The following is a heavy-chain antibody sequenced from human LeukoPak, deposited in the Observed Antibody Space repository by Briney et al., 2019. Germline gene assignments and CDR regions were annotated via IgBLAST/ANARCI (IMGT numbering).Heavy chain of an antibody. CDR2: ISSSSSYI. D-gene: IGHD6-13*01. CDR3: ARAGGSSWADY. V-gene: IGHV3-21*01. Sequence: GGSLRLSCAASGFTVSSYSMNWVRQAPGKGLEWVSSISSSSSYIYYADSVKGRFTISRDNAKNSLYLQMNSLRAEDTAVYYCARAGGSSWADYWGQGTLVTVSS. CDR1: GFTVSSYS. J-gene: IGHJ4*02.